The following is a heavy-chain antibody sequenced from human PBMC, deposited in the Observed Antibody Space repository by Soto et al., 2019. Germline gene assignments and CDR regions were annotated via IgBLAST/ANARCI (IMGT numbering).Heavy chain of an antibody. CDR3: ARDLRYVNPGEAYYDSSGYYHNDYYGMDV. J-gene: IGHJ6*02. CDR1: GFTFSSYS. Sequence: GGSLRLSCAASGFTFSSYSMNWVRQAPGKGLEWVSYISSSSSTIYYADSVKGRFTISRDNAKNSLYLQMNSLRDEDTAVYYCARDLRYVNPGEAYYDSSGYYHNDYYGMDVWGQGTTVTVSS. CDR2: ISSSSSTI. D-gene: IGHD3-22*01. V-gene: IGHV3-48*02.